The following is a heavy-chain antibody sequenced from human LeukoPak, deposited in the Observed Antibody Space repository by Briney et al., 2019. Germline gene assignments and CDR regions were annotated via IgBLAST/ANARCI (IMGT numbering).Heavy chain of an antibody. CDR3: AGSLRGKTFHAFDV. J-gene: IGHJ3*01. V-gene: IGHV3-48*02. Sequence: PGGSLRLSCVASGFTFSIYSMNWVRQAPGKGLEWVAYISSGSSTIYYADSVKGRFTVSRDNAKSSLYLQMNSLRDEDTAVYYCAGSLRGKTFHAFDVWGQGTMVTVSS. CDR2: ISSGSSTI. CDR1: GFTFSIYS. D-gene: IGHD3-10*01.